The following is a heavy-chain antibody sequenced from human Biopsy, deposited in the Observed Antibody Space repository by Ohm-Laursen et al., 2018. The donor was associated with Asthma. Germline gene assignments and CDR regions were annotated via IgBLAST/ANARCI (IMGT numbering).Heavy chain of an antibody. J-gene: IGHJ2*01. V-gene: IGHV1-2*06. CDR2: IDPNSGGT. Sequence: VSVKVSCKSSGYTFTSYYMHWVRQAPGQGLEWMGRIDPNSGGTNYAQKFLGRVTMTRDTSVNTAFMVLSRLRSDDTAVYYCARIKIRIGAGTDRYFDLWGRGTLVTVSS. D-gene: IGHD3-16*01. CDR1: GYTFTSYY. CDR3: ARIKIRIGAGTDRYFDL.